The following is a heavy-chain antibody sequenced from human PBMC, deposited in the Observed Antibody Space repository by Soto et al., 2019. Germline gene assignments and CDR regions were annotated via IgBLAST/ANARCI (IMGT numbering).Heavy chain of an antibody. Sequence: ASVKVSCKASGYTFTSYYMHWVRQAPGQGLEWMGIINPSGGSTSYAQKFQGRVTMTRDTSTSTVYMELSSLRSEDTAVYYCARDRQDIVVVPAAKSIMYYGMDVWGQGTTVTVSS. V-gene: IGHV1-46*03. CDR1: GYTFTSYY. CDR3: ARDRQDIVVVPAAKSIMYYGMDV. CDR2: INPSGGST. J-gene: IGHJ6*02. D-gene: IGHD2-2*01.